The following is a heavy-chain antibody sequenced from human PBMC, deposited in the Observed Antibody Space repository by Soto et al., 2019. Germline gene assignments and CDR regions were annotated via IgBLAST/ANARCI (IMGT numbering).Heavy chain of an antibody. V-gene: IGHV1-18*01. CDR3: ARDLNPSYYDSSGYHDY. J-gene: IGHJ4*02. D-gene: IGHD3-22*01. CDR1: GYTFTSYG. Sequence: ASVKVSCKASGYTFTSYGISWVRQAPGQGLEWMGWINPYNGNTNYAQNLQGRVTLTTDTSTSTAYMELRSLRSDDTAVYYCARDLNPSYYDSSGYHDYWGQGALVTVSS. CDR2: INPYNGNT.